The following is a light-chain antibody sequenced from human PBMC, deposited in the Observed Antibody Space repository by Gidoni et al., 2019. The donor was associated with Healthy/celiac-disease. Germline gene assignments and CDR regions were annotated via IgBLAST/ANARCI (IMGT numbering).Light chain of an antibody. V-gene: IGKV1-39*01. J-gene: IGKJ4*01. CDR1: QSISSY. Sequence: DIQLTQSPSSLSASAGDRVTITCRASQSISSYLNWYQQKPGNAPKLLLYAASSLQSGVPSRVSGRGSGTDFNLNNSSLQPEDFATYYCQQSYSTPLTFGGGTKVEIK. CDR2: AAS. CDR3: QQSYSTPLT.